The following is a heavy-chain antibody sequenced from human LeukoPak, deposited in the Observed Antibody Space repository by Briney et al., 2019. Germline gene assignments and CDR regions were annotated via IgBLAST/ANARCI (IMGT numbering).Heavy chain of an antibody. Sequence: GGSLRLSCAASGFTFSNCAMNWVRQAPGKGLEWVSGITGSADSTFLADSVKGRFTISRDQAKSTVFLQMNSLRGEDTAVYYCAKGTFGSGIRPFDQWGQGTLVTVSS. CDR3: AKGTFGSGIRPFDQ. D-gene: IGHD3-10*01. CDR1: GFTFSNCA. V-gene: IGHV3-23*01. CDR2: ITGSADST. J-gene: IGHJ4*02.